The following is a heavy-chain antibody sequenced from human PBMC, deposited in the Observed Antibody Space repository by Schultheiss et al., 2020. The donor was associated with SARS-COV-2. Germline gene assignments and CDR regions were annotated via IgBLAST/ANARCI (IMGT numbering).Heavy chain of an antibody. V-gene: IGHV4-34*01. Sequence: SETLSLTCAVYGGSFSGYYWSWIRQPPGKGLEWIGSIYHSGSTYYNPSLKSRVTISVDTSKNQFSLKLSSVTAADTAVYYCARDLNQNSGYSHYYGMDVWGQGTTVTVSS. CDR2: IYHSGST. CDR1: GGSFSGYY. CDR3: ARDLNQNSGYSHYYGMDV. D-gene: IGHD5-12*01. J-gene: IGHJ6*02.